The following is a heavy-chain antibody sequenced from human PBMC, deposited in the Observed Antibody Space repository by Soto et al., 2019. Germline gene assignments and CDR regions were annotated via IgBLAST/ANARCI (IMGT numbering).Heavy chain of an antibody. D-gene: IGHD3-22*01. Sequence: PSATLSLTCTVSGDSINSYYWSWTRQPPGKGLWRIGSIYYRGSTNYNPSLKSRVTISVDTSKNQFSLKLSSVTAADTAVFYCARLLPYDRGGYVGFDDRGQGTLVSVSS. J-gene: IGHJ4*02. CDR1: GDSINSYY. V-gene: IGHV4-59*01. CDR2: IYYRGST. CDR3: ARLLPYDRGGYVGFDD.